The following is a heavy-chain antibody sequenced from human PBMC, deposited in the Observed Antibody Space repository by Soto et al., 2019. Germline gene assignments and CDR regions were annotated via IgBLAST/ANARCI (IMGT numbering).Heavy chain of an antibody. Sequence: QVQLVQSGAEVKKPGASVKVSCKASGYTFTSYGISWVRQAPGQGLEWMGWISAYNGNTNYAQKLQGRVTMTTDTSTSTAYMELRILRSDDTAVYYCARRGYCSSTSCLSAGDFDIWGQGTMVTVSS. CDR2: ISAYNGNT. D-gene: IGHD2-2*01. CDR3: ARRGYCSSTSCLSAGDFDI. CDR1: GYTFTSYG. J-gene: IGHJ3*02. V-gene: IGHV1-18*04.